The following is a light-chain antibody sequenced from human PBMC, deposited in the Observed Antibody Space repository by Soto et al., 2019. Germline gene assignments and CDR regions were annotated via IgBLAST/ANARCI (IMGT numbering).Light chain of an antibody. Sequence: QSALTQPPSASGSPGQSVTISCTGTSSDVGGYSYVSWYQQHPGKAPKLMIYEVSNRPSGVSSRFSASKSGNTASLTISGLQGEDEADYYCSSYTSSATWVFGGGTQLTVL. CDR3: SSYTSSATWV. J-gene: IGLJ3*02. CDR1: SSDVGGYSY. CDR2: EVS. V-gene: IGLV2-14*01.